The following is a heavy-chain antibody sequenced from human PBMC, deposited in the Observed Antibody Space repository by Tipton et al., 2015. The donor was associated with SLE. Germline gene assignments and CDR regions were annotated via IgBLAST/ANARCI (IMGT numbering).Heavy chain of an antibody. J-gene: IGHJ4*02. D-gene: IGHD5-12*01. CDR1: GGSISSHY. Sequence: LSLTCTVSGGSISSHYWSWIRQPPGKGLEWIGYIYYSGSTNYNPSLKSRVTISVDTSKNQFSLKLSSVTAADTAVYYCARENSGLDDDYFDYWGQGTLVTVSS. V-gene: IGHV4-59*11. CDR2: IYYSGST. CDR3: ARENSGLDDDYFDY.